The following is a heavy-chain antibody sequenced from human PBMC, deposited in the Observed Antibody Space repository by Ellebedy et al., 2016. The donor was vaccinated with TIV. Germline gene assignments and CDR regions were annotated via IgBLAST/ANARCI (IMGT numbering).Heavy chain of an antibody. CDR3: ARVEMIVVVTQTPGYYFDY. CDR1: GYTFTSYY. V-gene: IGHV1-46*01. Sequence: ASVKVSXKASGYTFTSYYMHWVRQAPGQGLEWMGIINPSGGSTSYAQKFQGRVTMTRDTSTSTVYMELSSLRSEDTAVYYCARVEMIVVVTQTPGYYFDYWGQGTLVTVSS. D-gene: IGHD3-22*01. CDR2: INPSGGST. J-gene: IGHJ4*02.